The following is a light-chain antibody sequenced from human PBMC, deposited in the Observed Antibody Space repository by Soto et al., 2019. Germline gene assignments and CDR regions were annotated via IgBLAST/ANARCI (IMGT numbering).Light chain of an antibody. V-gene: IGKV3-20*01. CDR3: QQYGSSPLT. J-gene: IGKJ1*01. CDR2: GAS. CDR1: QSVSSNY. Sequence: EIVLTQSPGTLSLSPGERATLSCRASQSVSSNYLAWYQQKPGQAPRLLIYGASSRATGIPDRFSGSGSGIVFTITISRLEPEVFAVYYCQQYGSSPLTFGQGTKVEI.